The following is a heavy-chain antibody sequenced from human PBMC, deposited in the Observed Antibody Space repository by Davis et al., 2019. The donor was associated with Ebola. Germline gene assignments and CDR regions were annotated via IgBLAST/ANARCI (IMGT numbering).Heavy chain of an antibody. D-gene: IGHD1-1*01. V-gene: IGHV3-30-3*01. J-gene: IGHJ6*02. CDR1: GFTVSSNY. CDR3: ARDRNGYAGMDV. CDR2: ISYDGSNK. Sequence: GESLKISCAASGFTVSSNYMSWVRQAPGKGLEWVAVISYDGSNKYYADSVKGRFTISRDNSKNTLYLQMNSLRAEDTAVYYCARDRNGYAGMDVWGQGTTVTVSS.